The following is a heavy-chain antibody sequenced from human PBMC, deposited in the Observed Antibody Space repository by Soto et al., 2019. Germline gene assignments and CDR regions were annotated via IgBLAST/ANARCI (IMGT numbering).Heavy chain of an antibody. CDR3: ARDIVVVPAASGFDP. CDR1: GFTFSSYG. D-gene: IGHD2-2*01. CDR2: IWYDGSNK. J-gene: IGHJ5*02. Sequence: QVQLVESGGGVVQPGRSLRLSCAASGFTFSSYGMHWVRQAPGKGLEWVAVIWYDGSNKYYADSVKGRFTISRDNSKNTMYLKMNRLRAEDTAVYYCARDIVVVPAASGFDPWGQGTLVTVSS. V-gene: IGHV3-33*01.